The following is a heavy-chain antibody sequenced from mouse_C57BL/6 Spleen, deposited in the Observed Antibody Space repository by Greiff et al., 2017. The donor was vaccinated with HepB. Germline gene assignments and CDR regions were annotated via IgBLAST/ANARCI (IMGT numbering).Heavy chain of an antibody. CDR3: ARSASLLSPDY. D-gene: IGHD2-10*01. V-gene: IGHV1-54*01. Sequence: VQLQQSGAELVRPGPSVKVSCKASGYAFTNYLIEWVKQRPGQGLEWIGVINPGSGGTNYNEKFKGKATLTADKSPSTAYMQLSSLSSEDSAVYFCARSASLLSPDYWGQDTTLTVSS. CDR2: INPGSGGT. J-gene: IGHJ2*01. CDR1: GYAFTNYL.